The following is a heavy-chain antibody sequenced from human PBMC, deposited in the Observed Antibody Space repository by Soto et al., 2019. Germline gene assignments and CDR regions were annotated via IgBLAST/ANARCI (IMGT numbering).Heavy chain of an antibody. CDR2: ISAYNGHT. V-gene: IGHV1-18*01. CDR3: TRPTDYYYYSLDV. J-gene: IGHJ6*02. CDR1: GYTFTSFG. Sequence: QVQLVQSGAEVKKPGASVKVSCKASGYTFTSFGISWVRQAPGQGLEWMGWISAYNGHTNYAQNLQDRVVMTTETFTSTAYMELRSLRSDDTAVYYCTRPTDYYYYSLDVWGQGTTVTVSS.